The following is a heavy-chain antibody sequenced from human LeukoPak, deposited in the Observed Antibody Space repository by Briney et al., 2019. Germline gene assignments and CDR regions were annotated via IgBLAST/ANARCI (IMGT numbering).Heavy chain of an antibody. V-gene: IGHV1-2*06. CDR1: GYTFTGYY. J-gene: IGHJ6*02. CDR3: ARGGYDFVYYYYGMDV. CDR2: INPNSGGT. D-gene: IGHD3-3*01. Sequence: ASVEVSCKASGYTFTGYYMHWVRQAPGQGLEWMGRINPNSGGTNYAQKFQGRVTMTRDTSISTAYMELSRLRSDDTAVYYCARGGYDFVYYYYGMDVWGQGTTVTVSS.